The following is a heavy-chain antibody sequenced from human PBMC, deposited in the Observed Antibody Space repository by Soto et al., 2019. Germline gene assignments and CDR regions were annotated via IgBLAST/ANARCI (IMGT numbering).Heavy chain of an antibody. D-gene: IGHD2-2*01. V-gene: IGHV3-30*02. CDR3: AKDRVIQLLPIWPDP. CDR1: GFMFSSYG. J-gene: IGHJ5*02. CDR2: IWYDGSNK. Sequence: SLRLSCAASGFMFSSYGMHWVRQAPGKGLEWVAFIWYDGSNKYYADSVKGRFTISRDNSNNTLYLQVNSLGADDTALYYCAKDRVIQLLPIWPDPWGQGTLVTVSS.